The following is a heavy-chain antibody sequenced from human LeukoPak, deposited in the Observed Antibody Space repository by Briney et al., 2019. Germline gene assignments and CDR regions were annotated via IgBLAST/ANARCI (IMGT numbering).Heavy chain of an antibody. CDR2: FDPEDGET. J-gene: IGHJ6*02. V-gene: IGHV1-24*01. Sequence: ASVKVSCKVSGYTLTELSMHWVRQAPGKGLEWMGGFDPEDGETIYAQKFQGGVTMTEDTSTDTAYMELSSLRSEDTAVYYCATAPSPVLRYYSRTYYYGMDVWGQGTTVTVSS. CDR3: ATAPSPVLRYYSRTYYYGMDV. D-gene: IGHD3-9*01. CDR1: GYTLTELS.